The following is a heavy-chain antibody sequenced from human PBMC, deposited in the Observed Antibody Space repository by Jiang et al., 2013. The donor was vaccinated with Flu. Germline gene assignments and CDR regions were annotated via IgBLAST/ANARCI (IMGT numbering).Heavy chain of an antibody. CDR2: IYPGDSDT. CDR1: GYSFTSYW. Sequence: GAEVKKPGESLKISCKGSGYSFTSYWIGWVRQMPGKGLEWMGIIYPGDSDTRYSPSFQGQVTISADKSISTAYLQWSSLKASDTAMYYCARPGSGYDYRRLGLADPFDYWGQGTLVTVSS. J-gene: IGHJ4*02. D-gene: IGHD5-12*01. CDR3: ARPGSGYDYRRLGLADPFDY. V-gene: IGHV5-51*03.